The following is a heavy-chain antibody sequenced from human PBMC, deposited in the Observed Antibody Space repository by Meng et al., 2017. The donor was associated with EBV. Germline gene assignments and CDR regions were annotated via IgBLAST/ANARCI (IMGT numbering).Heavy chain of an antibody. V-gene: IGHV1-8*01. D-gene: IGHD2-15*01. CDR3: ARGRGVYCSGGSCYPGWFDP. CDR1: GYTFTSYD. Sequence: QSVQPGAEVKKPGASVKVSCKASGYTFTSYDINWVRQATGQGLEWMGWMNPNSGNTGYAQKFQGRVTMTRNTSISTAYMELSSLRSEDTAVYYCARGRGVYCSGGSCYPGWFDPWGQGTLVTVSS. CDR2: MNPNSGNT. J-gene: IGHJ5*02.